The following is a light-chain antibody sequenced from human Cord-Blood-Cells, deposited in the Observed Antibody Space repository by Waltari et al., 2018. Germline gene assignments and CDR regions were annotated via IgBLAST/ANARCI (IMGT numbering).Light chain of an antibody. J-gene: IGKJ4*01. Sequence: DIQMTQSPSSLSASVGDRVTITCRASQSISSYLNWYQQKPGKAPKLLIYAAYSLQSVVPSMFSGSGSGTDFTLTISSLQPEDFATYYCQQSYSTPLTFGGGTKVEIK. CDR2: AAY. CDR3: QQSYSTPLT. V-gene: IGKV1-39*01. CDR1: QSISSY.